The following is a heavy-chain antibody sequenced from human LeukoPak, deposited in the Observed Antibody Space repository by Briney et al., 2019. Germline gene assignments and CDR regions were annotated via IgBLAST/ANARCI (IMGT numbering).Heavy chain of an antibody. V-gene: IGHV1-2*02. D-gene: IGHD3-22*01. CDR2: INPNSGGT. CDR1: GYTFTGYY. Sequence: ASVKVSCKASGYTFTGYYMHWVRQAPGQGLEWMGWINPNSGGTNYAQKFQGRVTMTRDTSISTAYMELSRLRSDDTAVYYCARAPGYYYDSSGYYFHWAFDIWGQGTMVTVSS. CDR3: ARAPGYYYDSSGYYFHWAFDI. J-gene: IGHJ3*02.